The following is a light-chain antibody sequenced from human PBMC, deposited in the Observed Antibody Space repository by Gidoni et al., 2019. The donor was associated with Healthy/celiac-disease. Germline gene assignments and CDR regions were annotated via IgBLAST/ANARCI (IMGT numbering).Light chain of an antibody. V-gene: IGLV3-1*01. CDR1: KLGDKY. CDR2: KDS. J-gene: IGLJ2*01. Sequence: SYKLTQPPSVSVSPGQTASITCSGDKLGDKYACWYQQKPGQSPVLVIYKDSKRPSGIPERFAGSNAGNTATLTISGTQARDEADYYCQAWDSSTYVVFGGGTKLTVL. CDR3: QAWDSSTYVV.